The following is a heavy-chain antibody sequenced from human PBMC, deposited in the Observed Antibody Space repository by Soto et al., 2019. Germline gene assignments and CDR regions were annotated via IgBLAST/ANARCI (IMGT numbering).Heavy chain of an antibody. J-gene: IGHJ4*02. D-gene: IGHD1-26*01. V-gene: IGHV1-69*01. CDR2: IIPIFGTA. Sequence: QVQLVQSGAEVKKPGSSVKVSCKASGGTFSSYAISWVRQAPGQGLEWMGGIIPIFGTANYAQKFQGRVTITADESTSTDYMELSSLRSEDTAVYYCATDRYSGSYYAKDYWGQGTLVTVSS. CDR3: ATDRYSGSYYAKDY. CDR1: GGTFSSYA.